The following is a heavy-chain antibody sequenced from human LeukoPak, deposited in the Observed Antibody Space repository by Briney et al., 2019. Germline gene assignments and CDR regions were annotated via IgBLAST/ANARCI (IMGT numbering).Heavy chain of an antibody. CDR1: GFTFSSYW. V-gene: IGHV3-7*03. CDR2: IKQDGSEK. J-gene: IGHJ4*02. Sequence: PGGSLRLSCAGSGFTFSSYWMSWVRQAPGKGLEWVANIKQDGSEKYYVDSVKGRFTISRDNAKNSLYLQMNSLRAEDTAVYYCARDPSSLRDSYDYWGQGTLVTVSS. CDR3: ARDPSSLRDSYDY.